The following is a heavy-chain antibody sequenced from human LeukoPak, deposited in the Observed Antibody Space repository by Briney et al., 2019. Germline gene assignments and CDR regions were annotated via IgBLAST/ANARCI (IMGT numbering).Heavy chain of an antibody. V-gene: IGHV1-69*13. CDR1: GGTFSSYA. CDR2: IIPIFGTA. CDR3: ARSPQNYDILTGYYADLPLFWFDP. D-gene: IGHD3-9*01. J-gene: IGHJ5*02. Sequence: SVKVSCKASGGTFSSYAISWVRQAPGQGLEWMGGIIPIFGTANYAQKFQGRVTITADESTSTAYKELSSLRSEDTAVYYCARSPQNYDILTGYYADLPLFWFDPWGQGTLVTVSS.